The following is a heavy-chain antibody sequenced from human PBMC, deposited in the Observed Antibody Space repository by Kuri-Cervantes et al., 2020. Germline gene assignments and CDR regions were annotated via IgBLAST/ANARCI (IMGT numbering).Heavy chain of an antibody. J-gene: IGHJ4*02. V-gene: IGHV4-61*01. D-gene: IGHD5-24*01. CDR1: GGSVSSGSYY. CDR2: IYYSGNT. CDR3: ATSGDGNNAFDN. Sequence: SETLSLTCTVSGGSVSSGSYYWSWIRQPPGKGLEWIGYIYYSGNTNYSPSLKSRVTISMDTSKKQISLKVTSVTAADTAVYYCATSGDGNNAFDNWGQGTLVTVSS.